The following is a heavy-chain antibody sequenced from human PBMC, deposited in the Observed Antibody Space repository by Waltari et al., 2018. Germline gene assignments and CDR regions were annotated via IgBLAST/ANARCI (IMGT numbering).Heavy chain of an antibody. J-gene: IGHJ4*02. V-gene: IGHV3-53*01. Sequence: EVQLVESGGGLIQPGGSLRLSCADSGFTVSSTYRSWVRQAPGKGLGWVSVMYSGGNTYYADYVKGRFTISRDKSKNTLYLQMNSLRADDTAVYYCARDPGGRYYFDYWGQGSLVTVSS. CDR2: MYSGGNT. D-gene: IGHD1-26*01. CDR1: GFTVSSTY. CDR3: ARDPGGRYYFDY.